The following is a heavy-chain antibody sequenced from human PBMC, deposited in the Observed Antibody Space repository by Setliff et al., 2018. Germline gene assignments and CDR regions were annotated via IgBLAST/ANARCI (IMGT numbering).Heavy chain of an antibody. Sequence: SETLSLTCTVSGGSISTTDYYWGWIHQPPGKGLEWIGCVYYSGNTYYSPSLKSRVTMFVDTSKNQFSLMLYSVTAADTAIYYCARYDSSGYSENYYFDYWGQGTLVTVSS. J-gene: IGHJ4*02. V-gene: IGHV4-39*07. D-gene: IGHD3-22*01. CDR3: ARYDSSGYSENYYFDY. CDR2: VYYSGNT. CDR1: GGSISTTDYY.